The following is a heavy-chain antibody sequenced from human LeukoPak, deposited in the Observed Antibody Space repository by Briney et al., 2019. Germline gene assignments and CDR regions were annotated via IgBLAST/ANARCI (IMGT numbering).Heavy chain of an antibody. Sequence: PSETLSLTCTVSGGSISNYYCSWNRQPPGNGLEWLGYIQYSGNTNYNPSLQSRVTMSVDTSKNYFSLKVRFVTAADTATYFCARHRFTNGWYGDFQHWGQGTLVTVSS. CDR1: GGSISNYY. J-gene: IGHJ1*01. V-gene: IGHV4-59*08. CDR3: ARHRFTNGWYGDFQH. CDR2: IQYSGNT. D-gene: IGHD6-19*01.